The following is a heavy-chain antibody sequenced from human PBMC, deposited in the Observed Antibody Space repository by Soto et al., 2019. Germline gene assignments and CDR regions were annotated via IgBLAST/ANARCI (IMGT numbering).Heavy chain of an antibody. V-gene: IGHV3-21*05. Sequence: GESLKISCAASGFTFSSYSMNWVRQAPGKGLEWVSYISSTSSYIYYADSVKGRFTISRDNARNSLYLQMNSLTAEDTAVYYCARSSDYGHMDVWGKGTTVTVSS. CDR3: ARSSDYGHMDV. CDR2: ISSTSSYI. D-gene: IGHD4-17*01. J-gene: IGHJ6*03. CDR1: GFTFSSYS.